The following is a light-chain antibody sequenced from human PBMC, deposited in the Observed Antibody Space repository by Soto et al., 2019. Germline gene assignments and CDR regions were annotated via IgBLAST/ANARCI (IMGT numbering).Light chain of an antibody. J-gene: IGLJ1*01. Sequence: QSVLTQPPSGSGGPGQRVTISCTGSSSNIGPGYDVHWYQQLPGTPPKLLIYSNTSRPSGCSDRFSGSRSGTSASLAITGLQAEDQAAYSRQCYDSSLSGSVFGTGTKVIVL. CDR1: SSNIGPGYD. CDR3: QCYDSSLSGSV. V-gene: IGLV1-40*01. CDR2: SNT.